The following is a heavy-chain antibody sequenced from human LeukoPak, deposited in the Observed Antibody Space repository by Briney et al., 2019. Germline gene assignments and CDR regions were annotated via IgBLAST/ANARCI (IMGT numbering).Heavy chain of an antibody. V-gene: IGHV3-23*01. Sequence: GGSLRLSCAASGFTFSSYAMSWVRQAPGKGLEWVSAISGSGGSTYYADSVKGRFTISRDNSKNTLYLQMNSLRAEDTAVYYCAKDQAITIFGVVIIAPLFDYWGQGTLVTASS. CDR3: AKDQAITIFGVVIIAPLFDY. J-gene: IGHJ4*02. CDR2: ISGSGGST. D-gene: IGHD3-3*01. CDR1: GFTFSSYA.